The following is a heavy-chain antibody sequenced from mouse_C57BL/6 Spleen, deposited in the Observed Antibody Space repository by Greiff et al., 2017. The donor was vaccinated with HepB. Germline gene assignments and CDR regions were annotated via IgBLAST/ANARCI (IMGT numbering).Heavy chain of an antibody. CDR3: TGNGNYVRFDY. J-gene: IGHJ2*01. CDR1: GFNIRDYY. V-gene: IGHV14-1*01. D-gene: IGHD2-1*01. CDR2: IDPEDGDT. Sequence: EVQLQQSGAELVRPGASVKLSCTASGFNIRDYYMHWVKQRPEQGLEWIGRIDPEDGDTEYAPKFQGKATMTADTSSNTAYLQLSSLTSEDTAVYYCTGNGNYVRFDYWGQGTTLTVSS.